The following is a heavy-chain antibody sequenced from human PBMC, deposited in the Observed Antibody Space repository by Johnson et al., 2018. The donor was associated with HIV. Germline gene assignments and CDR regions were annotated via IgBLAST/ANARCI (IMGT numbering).Heavy chain of an antibody. Sequence: QVQLVESGGGLVQPGGSLRLSCAASGFTFSTFWMNWVRQAPGKGLEWVAFIRYDGSNKFYADSVKGRFTISRDKSKKTLYLQMNSRRLEDTAIYYCARDADDYYGSSGDAFDIWGQGTMVTVSS. CDR2: IRYDGSNK. CDR1: GFTFSTFW. CDR3: ARDADDYYGSSGDAFDI. J-gene: IGHJ3*02. V-gene: IGHV3-30*02. D-gene: IGHD3-22*01.